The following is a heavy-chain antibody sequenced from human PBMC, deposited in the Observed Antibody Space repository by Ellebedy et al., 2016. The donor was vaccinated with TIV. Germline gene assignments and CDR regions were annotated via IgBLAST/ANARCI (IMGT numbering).Heavy chain of an antibody. CDR1: GYSFTSYW. CDR2: IDPSDSYT. V-gene: IGHV5-10-1*01. CDR3: ARCPLTMIRGDDEYNWFDP. Sequence: GESLKISCKGSGYSFTSYWISWARQMPGKGLEWMGRIDPSDSYTNYSPSFQGHVTISADKSISTAYLQWSSLKASDTAVYYCARCPLTMIRGDDEYNWFDPWGQGTLVTVSS. J-gene: IGHJ5*02. D-gene: IGHD3-10*01.